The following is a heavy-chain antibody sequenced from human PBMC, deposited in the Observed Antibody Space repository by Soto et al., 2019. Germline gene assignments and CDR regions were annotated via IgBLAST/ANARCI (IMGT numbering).Heavy chain of an antibody. CDR1: GFTFTDYA. Sequence: GGSLRLSCAASGFTFTDYALSWVRQAPGKGLEWVATISGIGGSTYLADSVKGRLSVSRDNSKNTVSLLMNSLRAEDTAVYFCARGSSGYISSWYYFDYWGRGTLVTVSS. V-gene: IGHV3-23*01. CDR2: ISGIGGST. D-gene: IGHD6-13*01. J-gene: IGHJ4*02. CDR3: ARGSSGYISSWYYFDY.